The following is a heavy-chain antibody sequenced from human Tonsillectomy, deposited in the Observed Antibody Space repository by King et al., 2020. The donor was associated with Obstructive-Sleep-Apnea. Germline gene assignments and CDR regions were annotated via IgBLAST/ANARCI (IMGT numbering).Heavy chain of an antibody. CDR1: GFTFSNYA. CDR3: AREESSSWYGLLYYYGMDV. CDR2: ISYDGSNK. Sequence: VQLVESGGGVVQPGRSLRLSCAASGFTFSNYAMHWVRQAPGKGLEWVAVISYDGSNKYYADSVKGRFTISRDNSKNTLYLQMNSLRAEDTAVYYCAREESSSWYGLLYYYGMDVWGQGTTVTVSS. D-gene: IGHD6-13*01. V-gene: IGHV3-30*04. J-gene: IGHJ6*02.